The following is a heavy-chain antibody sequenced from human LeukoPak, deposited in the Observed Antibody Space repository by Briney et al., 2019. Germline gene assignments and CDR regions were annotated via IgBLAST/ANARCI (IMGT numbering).Heavy chain of an antibody. CDR2: ISHEGSYQ. D-gene: IGHD6-19*01. J-gene: IGHJ4*02. CDR3: ARTREQWQVLDY. CDR1: GFHFGSYG. Sequence: SLRLSCAASGFHFGSYGIHWVRQAPGKGLEWVAVISHEGSYQNYADSVKGRFTVSRDNSKNMVFLQMNSLSGEDTALYYCARTREQWQVLDYWGQGTLVTVSS. V-gene: IGHV3-30*03.